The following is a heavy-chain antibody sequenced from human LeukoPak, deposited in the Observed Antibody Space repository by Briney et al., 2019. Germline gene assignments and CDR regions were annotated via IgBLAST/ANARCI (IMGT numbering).Heavy chain of an antibody. V-gene: IGHV4-4*07. Sequence: PSETLSLTCTVSGGSISTDYWSWIRQPAGKGLEWIGRIHTSGSTNYNPSLKSQLTMSVDTSKNQFSLKLNSVTAADTAVYYCVRAGDYGDYVGWFDPWGQGTLVTVSS. J-gene: IGHJ5*02. CDR3: VRAGDYGDYVGWFDP. CDR2: IHTSGST. D-gene: IGHD4-17*01. CDR1: GGSISTDY.